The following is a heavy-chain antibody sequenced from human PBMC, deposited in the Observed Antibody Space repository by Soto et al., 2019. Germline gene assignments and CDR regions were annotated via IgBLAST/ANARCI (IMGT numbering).Heavy chain of an antibody. CDR2: ISGSGGST. J-gene: IGHJ4*02. V-gene: IGHV3-23*01. CDR1: GFTFSSYA. CDR3: AKDMIGYCTNGVCYSHDY. D-gene: IGHD2-8*01. Sequence: PVGSLRLSCAASGFTFSSYAMSWVRQAPGKGLEWVSAISGSGGSTYYADSVKGRFTISRDNSKNTLYLQMNSLRAEDTAVYYCAKDMIGYCTNGVCYSHDYWGQGTLVTVSS.